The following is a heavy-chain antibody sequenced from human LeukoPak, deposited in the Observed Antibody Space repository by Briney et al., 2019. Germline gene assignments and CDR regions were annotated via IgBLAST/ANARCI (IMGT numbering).Heavy chain of an antibody. CDR3: ARGVSALILRYFDWLSPNWFDP. CDR2: INHSGST. CDR1: GGSFSGYY. J-gene: IGHJ5*02. D-gene: IGHD3-9*01. Sequence: SETLSLTCAVYGGSFSGYYWSWIRQPPGKGLEWIGEINHSGSTNYNPSLKSRVTISVDTSKNQFSLKLSSVTAADMAVYYCARGVSALILRYFDWLSPNWFDPWGQGTLVTVSS. V-gene: IGHV4-34*01.